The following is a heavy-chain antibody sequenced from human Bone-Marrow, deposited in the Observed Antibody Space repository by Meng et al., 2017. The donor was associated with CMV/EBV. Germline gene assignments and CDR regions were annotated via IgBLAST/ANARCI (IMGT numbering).Heavy chain of an antibody. J-gene: IGHJ6*02. V-gene: IGHV4-34*01. CDR3: ARGGVPAAILYYYYYYGMDV. D-gene: IGHD2-2*02. Sequence: SEPLSLTCTVSGGSISSYYWSWIRQPPGKGLEWIGEINHSGSTNYNPSLKSRVTISVDTSKNQFSLKLSSVTAADTAVYYCARGGVPAAILYYYYYYGMDVWGQGTTVTVSS. CDR1: GGSISSYY. CDR2: INHSGST.